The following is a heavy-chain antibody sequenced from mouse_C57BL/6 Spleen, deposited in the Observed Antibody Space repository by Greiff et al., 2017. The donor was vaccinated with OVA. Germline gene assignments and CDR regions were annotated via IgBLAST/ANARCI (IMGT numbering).Heavy chain of an antibody. Sequence: EVKLVESGGGLVKPGGSLKLSCAASGFTFSSYAMSWVRQTPEKRLEWVATISDGGSYTYYPDNVKGRFTISRDNAKNNLYLQMSHLKSEDTAMYYCAREIQYYYAMDYWGQGTSVTVSS. V-gene: IGHV5-4*01. J-gene: IGHJ4*01. CDR1: GFTFSSYA. CDR3: AREIQYYYAMDY. CDR2: ISDGGSYT.